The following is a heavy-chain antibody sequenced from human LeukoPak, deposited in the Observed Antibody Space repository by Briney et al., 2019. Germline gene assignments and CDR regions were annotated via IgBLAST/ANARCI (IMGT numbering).Heavy chain of an antibody. D-gene: IGHD5-18*01. J-gene: IGHJ4*02. CDR1: GYTFTSYY. CDR2: INPSGGST. Sequence: ASVKVSCKASGYTFTSYYMHWVRQAPGQGLEWMGIINPSGGSTSYAQKFQGRVTMTRDTSTSTVYMELSSLRSEDTAVYYCASSYASTTNFAAMVDWGQGTLVTVSS. V-gene: IGHV1-46*01. CDR3: ASSYASTTNFAAMVD.